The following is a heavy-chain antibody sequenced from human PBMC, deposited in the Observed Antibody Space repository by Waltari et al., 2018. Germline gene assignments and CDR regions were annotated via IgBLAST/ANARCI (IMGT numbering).Heavy chain of an antibody. CDR3: ARPRCVGGGALLSLDL. Sequence: QLQLQESGPGLVKPSETLSLTCTVSGGSISSTSYYWGWIRQPPGKGLEWIGSFYYGGSTYYNPSLKSRITISVDTSKNQFSLKLNSVTAADTAVYYCARPRCVGGGALLSLDLWGQGTLVTVSS. V-gene: IGHV4-39*01. D-gene: IGHD3-16*01. J-gene: IGHJ5*02. CDR1: GGSISSTSYY. CDR2: FYYGGST.